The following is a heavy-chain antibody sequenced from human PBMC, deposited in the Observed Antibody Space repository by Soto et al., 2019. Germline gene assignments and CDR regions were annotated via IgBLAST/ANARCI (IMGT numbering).Heavy chain of an antibody. CDR3: AREGVYHSSTGYRPHGY. CDR1: GGSSSSGGYH. D-gene: IGHD3-22*01. CDR2: MYYSGST. Sequence: PSETMSVTCTVAGGSSSSGGYHRSWIRQHPGKGLEWIGYMYYSGSTSYNPSLKSRVAFSMDTSKNQFSLKLSSVTAADTAVYYCAREGVYHSSTGYRPHGYWGQGTLVTVSS. V-gene: IGHV4-31*03. J-gene: IGHJ4*02.